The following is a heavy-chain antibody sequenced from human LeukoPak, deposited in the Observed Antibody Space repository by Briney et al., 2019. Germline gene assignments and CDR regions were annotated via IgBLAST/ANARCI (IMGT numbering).Heavy chain of an antibody. CDR3: ARGMSYGYPHYFDY. CDR1: GFIFSDYY. V-gene: IGHV3-11*04. Sequence: GGSLRLSCTASGFIFSDYYMNWIRQAPGKGLEWVSYITSTGNTIYYADSVKGRFTISRDNAKNSLYLQMNSLRAEDTAVYYCARGMSYGYPHYFDYWGQGTLVTVSS. CDR2: ITSTGNTI. D-gene: IGHD5-18*01. J-gene: IGHJ4*02.